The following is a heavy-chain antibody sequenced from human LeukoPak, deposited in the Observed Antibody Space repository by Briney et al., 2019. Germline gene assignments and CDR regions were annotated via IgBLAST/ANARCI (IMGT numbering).Heavy chain of an antibody. J-gene: IGHJ3*01. Sequence: TGGSLGLSCEASGFGLSNHWMHWVRQAPGKGLVWVAHIDPDGSVANYGDSVKGRFTISRDNAKNTLYLQMDSLRAEDTAVYYCARELGRGGSAFDVWGQGTMVTVSS. CDR2: IDPDGSVA. V-gene: IGHV3-74*01. CDR3: ARELGRGGSAFDV. D-gene: IGHD3-16*01. CDR1: GFGLSNHW.